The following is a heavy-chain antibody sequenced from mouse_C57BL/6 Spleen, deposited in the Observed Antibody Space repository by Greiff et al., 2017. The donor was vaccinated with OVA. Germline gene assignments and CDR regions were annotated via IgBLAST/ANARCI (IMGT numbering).Heavy chain of an antibody. Sequence: MLVESGGGLVKPGGSLKLSCAASGFTFSSYAMSWVRQTPEKRLEWVATISDGGSYTYYPDNVKGRFTICRDNAKNNLYLKMSHLKSEDTAMYDCARGDYYDAVWYFDVWGTGTTVTVSS. CDR3: ARGDYYDAVWYFDV. J-gene: IGHJ1*03. CDR2: ISDGGSYT. CDR1: GFTFSSYA. D-gene: IGHD2-4*01. V-gene: IGHV5-4*03.